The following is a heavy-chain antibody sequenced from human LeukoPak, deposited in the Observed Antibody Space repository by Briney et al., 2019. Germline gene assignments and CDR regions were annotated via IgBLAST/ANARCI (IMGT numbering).Heavy chain of an antibody. CDR2: IYPCYSDT. Sequence: GESPKISCKGSGYSFTSYWIGWVRQMPGKGLEWMGLIYPCYSDTRYSPSFQGQVTISADQSISPAYLQWRNMKASGTAMYYVASPFPEQQRVIGYWGQGNLVTVSS. CDR1: GYSFTSYW. J-gene: IGHJ4*02. D-gene: IGHD6-13*01. CDR3: ASPFPEQQRVIGY. V-gene: IGHV5-51*01.